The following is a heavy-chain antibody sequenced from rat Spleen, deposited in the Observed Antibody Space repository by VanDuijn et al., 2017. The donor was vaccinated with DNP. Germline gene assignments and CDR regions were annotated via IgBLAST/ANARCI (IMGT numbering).Heavy chain of an antibody. J-gene: IGHJ1*01. V-gene: IGHV3-1*01. CDR2: ISYSGST. CDR1: GYSITSGY. Sequence: EVQLQESGPGLVKPSQSLSLTCSVTGYSITSGYGWNWIRKFPGNKMEWMGYISYSGSTSYNPSLKSRISITRDTSKNQFFLQLHAVTTEDTATYYCARWGDWYVDFWGPGTMVTVSS. CDR3: ARWGDWYVDF.